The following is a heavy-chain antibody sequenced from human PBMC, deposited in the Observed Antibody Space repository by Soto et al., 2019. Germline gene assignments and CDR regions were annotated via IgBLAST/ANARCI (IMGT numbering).Heavy chain of an antibody. Sequence: SETLSLTCTVSGGSISSSSYYWGWLRQPPGKGLEWIGSIYYSGSTYYNPSLKSRVTISVDTSKNQFSLKLSSVTAADTAVYYCVSGSYYLHFDYWGQGTLVTVSS. D-gene: IGHD1-26*01. CDR1: GGSISSSSYY. V-gene: IGHV4-39*01. J-gene: IGHJ4*02. CDR2: IYYSGST. CDR3: VSGSYYLHFDY.